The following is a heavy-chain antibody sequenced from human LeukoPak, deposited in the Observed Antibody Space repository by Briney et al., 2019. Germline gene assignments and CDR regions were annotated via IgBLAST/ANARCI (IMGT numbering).Heavy chain of an antibody. D-gene: IGHD3-10*01. CDR2: LYLSRTT. Sequence: SETLSLTCTVSGGSISGGSHHWGWFRQSPGKGLEWIGSLYLSRTTYYNPSLNSRVTISVDTSKNQFSLKLSSVTAADTAVYYCARGSSGSGASVYYYYGMDVWGQGTTVTVSS. V-gene: IGHV4-39*07. CDR3: ARGSSGSGASVYYYYGMDV. CDR1: GGSISGGSHH. J-gene: IGHJ6*02.